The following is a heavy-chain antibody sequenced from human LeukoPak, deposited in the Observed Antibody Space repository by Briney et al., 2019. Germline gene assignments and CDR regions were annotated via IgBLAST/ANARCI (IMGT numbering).Heavy chain of an antibody. CDR2: IHYSGST. Sequence: SETLSLTRPVSGGSISRYFWSWIRPPACRGLEWIGYIHYSGSTNYHPSLKSRITMSVDTSKTHFSRKLSSVTAADTAVYYGAGHSSGERYAFDISGEGTMVTVSP. CDR3: AGHSSGERYAFDI. V-gene: IGHV4-59*01. J-gene: IGHJ3*02. CDR1: GGSISRYF. D-gene: IGHD3-10*01.